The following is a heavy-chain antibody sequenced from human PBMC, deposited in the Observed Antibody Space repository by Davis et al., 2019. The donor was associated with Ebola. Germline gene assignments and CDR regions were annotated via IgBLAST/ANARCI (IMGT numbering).Heavy chain of an antibody. V-gene: IGHV3-49*03. D-gene: IGHD2-2*01. CDR3: TRVSDIVVELDAFDI. J-gene: IGHJ3*02. Sequence: GESLKISCTASGFTFGDYAMSWFRQAPGKGLEWVGFIRSKAYGGTTEYAASVKGRFTISRDDSKSIAYLQMNSLKTEDTAVYYCTRVSDIVVELDAFDIWGQGTMVTVSS. CDR2: IRSKAYGGTT. CDR1: GFTFGDYA.